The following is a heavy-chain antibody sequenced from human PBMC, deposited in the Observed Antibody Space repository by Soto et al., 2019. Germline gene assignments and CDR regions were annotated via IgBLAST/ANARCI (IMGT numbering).Heavy chain of an antibody. V-gene: IGHV4-59*01. Sequence: SETLSLTCTVSGGSISSYYWSWIRQPPGKGLEWIGYIYYSGSTNYNPSLKSRVTISVDTSKNQFSLKLSSVTAADTAVYYCAREGFLEGLGSGGMDVWGQGTTVTVSS. CDR2: IYYSGST. D-gene: IGHD3-3*01. CDR3: AREGFLEGLGSGGMDV. CDR1: GGSISSYY. J-gene: IGHJ6*02.